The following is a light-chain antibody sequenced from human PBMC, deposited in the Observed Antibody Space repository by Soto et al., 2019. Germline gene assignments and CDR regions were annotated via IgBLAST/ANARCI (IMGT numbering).Light chain of an antibody. J-gene: IGKJ1*01. V-gene: IGKV1-5*01. CDR1: QSISGC. CDR3: QQYSTWSVT. CDR2: AAS. Sequence: VGDRVIITCPASQSISGCLAWYYQKPGKAPKLLIYAASTLQSGVPSRFSGSGSGTEFTLTISSLQADDSSIYYCQQYSTWSVTFGQGTKLDIK.